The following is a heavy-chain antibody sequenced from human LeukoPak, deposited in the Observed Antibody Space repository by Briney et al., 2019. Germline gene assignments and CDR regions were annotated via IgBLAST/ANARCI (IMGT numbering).Heavy chain of an antibody. CDR2: IYWDDDK. V-gene: IGHV2-5*02. J-gene: IGHJ4*02. D-gene: IGHD6-19*01. CDR3: AHRLVAGRTKWYYFDY. Sequence: WVRQPPGKALEWLALIYWDDDKRYSPSLKSRLTITKDTSKNQVVLTMTNMDPVDTATYYCAHRLVAGRTKWYYFDYWGQGTLVTVSS.